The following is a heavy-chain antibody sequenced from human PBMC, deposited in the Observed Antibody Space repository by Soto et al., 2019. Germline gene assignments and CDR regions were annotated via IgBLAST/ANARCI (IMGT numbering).Heavy chain of an antibody. CDR3: ARTSYYDNSGYYYYYGMDV. CDR2: FYYSGST. J-gene: IGHJ6*02. D-gene: IGHD3-22*01. CDR1: GCSLSSYY. V-gene: IGHV4-59*01. Sequence: SETLSLTCTVSGCSLSSYYWSWIRQPPGKGLEWIGYFYYSGSTNYNPSLKSRVTISVDTSENQFSLKLSSVTAADTAVYYCARTSYYDNSGYYYYYGMDVWGQGTTVTVSS.